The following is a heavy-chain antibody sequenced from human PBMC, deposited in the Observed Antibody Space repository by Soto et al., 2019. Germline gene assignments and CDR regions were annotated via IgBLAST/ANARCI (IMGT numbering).Heavy chain of an antibody. CDR1: GFTFGDYA. Sequence: LRLSCAASGFTFGDYAMTWVRQAPGKGLEWVSDISDGDGDTHYADSVKGRFTTSRDNSKNTLYLQMSSLRAEDAAVYYCAKGRTYFDFWGQGTLVTVSS. J-gene: IGHJ4*02. CDR3: AKGRTYFDF. CDR2: ISDGDGDT. V-gene: IGHV3-23*01.